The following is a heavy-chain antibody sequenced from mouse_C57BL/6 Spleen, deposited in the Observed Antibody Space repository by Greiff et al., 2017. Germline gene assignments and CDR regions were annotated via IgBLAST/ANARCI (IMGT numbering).Heavy chain of an antibody. CDR1: GYTFTSYW. CDR2: LDPSDSYT. D-gene: IGHD1-1*01. J-gene: IGHJ2*01. V-gene: IGHV1-69*01. Sequence: QVQLQQPGAELVMPGASVKLSCKASGYTFTSYWMHWVKQRPGQGLEWIGELDPSDSYTNYNQKFKGKSTLTVYKSSSTAYMQLSSLTSEDSAVYYCARSDTLYGSTYFDYWGQGTTLTVSS. CDR3: ARSDTLYGSTYFDY.